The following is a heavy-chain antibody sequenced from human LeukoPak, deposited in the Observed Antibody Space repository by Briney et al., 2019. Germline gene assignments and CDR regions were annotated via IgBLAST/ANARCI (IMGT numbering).Heavy chain of an antibody. CDR1: GYTFTSYY. Sequence: ASVKVSCKASGYTFTSYYMHWVRQAPGQGLEWMGIINPSGGSTSYAQKFQGRVTMTRDTSTSTVYMELSSLRSEDTAVYYCARGLSRQWLDNWFDPWGQGTLVTVSS. D-gene: IGHD6-19*01. J-gene: IGHJ5*02. CDR3: ARGLSRQWLDNWFDP. CDR2: INPSGGST. V-gene: IGHV1-46*01.